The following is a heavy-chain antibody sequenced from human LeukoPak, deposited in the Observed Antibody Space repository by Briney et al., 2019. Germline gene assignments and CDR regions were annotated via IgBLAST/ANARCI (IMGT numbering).Heavy chain of an antibody. Sequence: GESLRLSCAASGFTFSSYSMNWVRQAPGKGLEWVSYISSASNTIYYADSVKGRFTASRDNAKNSLYLQMNSLRAEDTAMYYCAKAQDYDSSGYLDYWGQGTLVTVSS. CDR1: GFTFSSYS. D-gene: IGHD3-22*01. CDR2: ISSASNTI. V-gene: IGHV3-48*01. CDR3: AKAQDYDSSGYLDY. J-gene: IGHJ4*02.